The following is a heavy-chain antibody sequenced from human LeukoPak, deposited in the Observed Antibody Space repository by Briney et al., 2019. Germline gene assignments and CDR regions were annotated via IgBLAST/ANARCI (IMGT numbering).Heavy chain of an antibody. CDR2: IYHSGST. CDR1: GGSISSGGYS. CDR3: AARFPGVDY. J-gene: IGHJ4*02. V-gene: IGHV4-30-2*01. D-gene: IGHD2-8*01. Sequence: SETLSLTCAVSGGSISSGGYSWSWIRQPPGKGLGWIGYIYHSGSTYYNLSLKSRVTISVDRSKNQFSLKLSSVTAADTAVYYCAARFPGVDYWGQGTLVTVSS.